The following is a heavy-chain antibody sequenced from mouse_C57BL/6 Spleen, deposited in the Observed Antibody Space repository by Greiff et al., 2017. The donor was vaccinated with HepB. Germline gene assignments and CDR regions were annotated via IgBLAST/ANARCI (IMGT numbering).Heavy chain of an antibody. CDR1: GFNIKDYY. CDR3: LIYCYGSSQSLYAMDY. Sequence: EVQLQQSGAELVKPGASVKLSCTASGFNIKDYYMHWVKQRTEQGLEWIGRIDPEDGETKYAPKFQGKATITADTSSNTAYLQLSSLTSEDTAVYDCLIYCYGSSQSLYAMDYWGQGTSVTVSS. J-gene: IGHJ4*01. V-gene: IGHV14-2*01. D-gene: IGHD1-1*01. CDR2: IDPEDGET.